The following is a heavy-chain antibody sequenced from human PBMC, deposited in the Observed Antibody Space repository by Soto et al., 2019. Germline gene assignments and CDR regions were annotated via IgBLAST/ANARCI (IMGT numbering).Heavy chain of an antibody. CDR2: IYPGDSDT. J-gene: IGHJ3*02. CDR3: ARQPVLRYFDWLLGAFDI. V-gene: IGHV5-51*01. D-gene: IGHD3-9*01. Sequence: GESLKISCKGSGYSFTIYWIGWVRQMPGKGLEWMGIIYPGDSDTRYSPSFQGQVTISADKSISTAYLQWSSLKASDTAMYYCARQPVLRYFDWLLGAFDIWGQGTMVTVSS. CDR1: GYSFTIYW.